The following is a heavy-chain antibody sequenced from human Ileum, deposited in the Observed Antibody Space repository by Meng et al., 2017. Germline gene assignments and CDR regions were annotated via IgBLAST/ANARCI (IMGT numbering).Heavy chain of an antibody. CDR1: GGSINSYVW. Sequence: GAGPGLVKPSGTLSLPCAVSGGSINSYVWWSWVRQAPGKGLEWIGEIYPGGSINYNPSLKSRVTISADTSKNQFSLSLDSVTAADTAVYYCVRNDYCSGGTCYPHFDYWGQGTLVTVAS. CDR3: VRNDYCSGGTCYPHFDY. V-gene: IGHV4-4*02. J-gene: IGHJ4*02. D-gene: IGHD2-15*01. CDR2: IYPGGSI.